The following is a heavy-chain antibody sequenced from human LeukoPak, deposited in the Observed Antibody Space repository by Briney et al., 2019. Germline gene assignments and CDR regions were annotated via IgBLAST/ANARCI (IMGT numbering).Heavy chain of an antibody. V-gene: IGHV3-21*01. CDR2: ISSSSSYI. Sequence: GGSLRLSCAASGFTFSSYSMNWVRQAPGKGLEWVSSISSSSSYIYYADSVKGRFTISRDNAKNSLYLQMNSLRAEDTAVYYCARDVLYDILTGYYENYGMDVWGQGTTVTVSS. CDR1: GFTFSSYS. D-gene: IGHD3-9*01. J-gene: IGHJ6*02. CDR3: ARDVLYDILTGYYENYGMDV.